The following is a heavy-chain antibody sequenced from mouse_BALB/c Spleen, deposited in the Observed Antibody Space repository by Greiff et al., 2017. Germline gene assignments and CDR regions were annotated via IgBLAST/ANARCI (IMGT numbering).Heavy chain of an antibody. CDR2: ISYSGST. CDR1: GYSITSDYA. CDR3: AREPSWFAY. J-gene: IGHJ3*01. Sequence: ESGPGLVKPSQSLSLTCTVTGYSITSDYAWNWIRQFPGNKLEWMGYISYSGSTSYNPSLKSRISITRDTSKNQFFLQLNSVTTEDTATYYCAREPSWFAYWGQGTLVTVSA. V-gene: IGHV3-2*02.